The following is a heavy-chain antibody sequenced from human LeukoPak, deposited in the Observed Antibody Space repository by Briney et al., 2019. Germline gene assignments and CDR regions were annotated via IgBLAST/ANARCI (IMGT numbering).Heavy chain of an antibody. CDR3: AKVSVY. V-gene: IGHV3-23*01. CDR1: GFTFRLYA. J-gene: IGHJ4*02. Sequence: GGSLRLSCATSGFTFRLYAMSWVRQAPGKGLEWVSGITKSGDGTHYADSVKGRFTISRDNSKSTLYLQMNSLRADDTAIYYCAKVSVYWGQGTLVTVSS. D-gene: IGHD3-10*01. CDR2: ITKSGDGT.